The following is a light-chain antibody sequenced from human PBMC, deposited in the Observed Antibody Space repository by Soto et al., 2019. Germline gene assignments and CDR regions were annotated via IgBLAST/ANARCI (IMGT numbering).Light chain of an antibody. CDR3: LQDYNYPRT. J-gene: IGKJ1*01. CDR1: QSISSY. Sequence: IQMTQSPSSLSASVGGRVTITCRASQSISSYLNWYQQKPGKAPKLLIYAASSLQSGVPSRFSGSGSGTDFTLTISSLQPEDFATYYCLQDYNYPRTFGLGTKVDIK. V-gene: IGKV1-6*01. CDR2: AAS.